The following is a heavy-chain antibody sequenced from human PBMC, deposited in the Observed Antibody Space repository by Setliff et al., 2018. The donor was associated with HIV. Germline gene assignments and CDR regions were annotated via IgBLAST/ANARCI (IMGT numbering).Heavy chain of an antibody. V-gene: IGHV1-69*06. CDR3: ARYESSGHDAFDL. D-gene: IGHD3-22*01. Sequence: SVKVSCKASGGTFSSYGISWVRQAPGQGLEWMGRIIPVYGTTNYAQKFQGRVTITADKSTSTAYMELSSLRFEDTAVYYCARYESSGHDAFDLWGQGTMVT. J-gene: IGHJ3*01. CDR2: IIPVYGTT. CDR1: GGTFSSYG.